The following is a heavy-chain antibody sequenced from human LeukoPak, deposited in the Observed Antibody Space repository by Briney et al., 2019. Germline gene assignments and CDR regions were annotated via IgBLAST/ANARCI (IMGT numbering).Heavy chain of an antibody. CDR3: ARVYGPYGDYGYYFHY. CDR2: IYYSGNT. CDR1: GGSISSSVYF. Sequence: PSETLSLTCTVSGGSISSSVYFWGWIRQPPGKGLEWIGSIYYSGNTFYNPSLKSRLTISVDTSKNQFSLKLSSVTAADTAVYYCARVYGPYGDYGYYFHYWGQGTLVTVSS. V-gene: IGHV4-39*07. D-gene: IGHD4-17*01. J-gene: IGHJ4*02.